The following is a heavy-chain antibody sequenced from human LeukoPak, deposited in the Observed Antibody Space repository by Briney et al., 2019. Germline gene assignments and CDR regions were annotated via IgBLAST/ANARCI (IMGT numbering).Heavy chain of an antibody. CDR2: MNPNSGNT. CDR1: GYTFTSYD. V-gene: IGHV1-8*02. CDR3: ATGSRVGRGVDGEY. J-gene: IGHJ4*02. D-gene: IGHD3-10*01. Sequence: AASVKVSCKASGYTFTSYDINWVRQATGQGLEWLGWMNPNSGNTGYAQQFQGRVTMTRNTSISTAYMELNSLRSEDTAVYYCATGSRVGRGVDGEYWGQGTLVTVSS.